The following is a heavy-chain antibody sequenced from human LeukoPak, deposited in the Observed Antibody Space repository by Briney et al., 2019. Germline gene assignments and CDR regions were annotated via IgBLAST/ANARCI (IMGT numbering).Heavy chain of an antibody. V-gene: IGHV3-20*04. CDR1: GFNFDDYG. J-gene: IGHJ4*02. D-gene: IGHD6-13*01. Sequence: RPGGSLRLSCAASGFNFDDYGMTWVRHIPGKGLEWVAGVNSNGRSAGYAASVRGRFTISRDNAKNSLYLEMGSLRLEDTAFYYCTRGYSTRHFPFDSWGQGTLVTVSS. CDR3: TRGYSTRHFPFDS. CDR2: VNSNGRSA.